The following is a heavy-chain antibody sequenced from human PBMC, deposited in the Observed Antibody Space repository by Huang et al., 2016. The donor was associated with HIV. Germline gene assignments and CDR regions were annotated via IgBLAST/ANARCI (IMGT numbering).Heavy chain of an antibody. CDR2: INHLGSP. Sequence: QVHLQQWGAGLLKSAETLSLTCAVYGGSLSGYYWSWLRQTPGKGLEWIGEINHLGSPNYNPSLKSRVARSMDGSKKQFSLKLRSISDADTAVYFCARDATKNPRGWFDPWGQGTLVTGSS. V-gene: IGHV4-34*02. D-gene: IGHD3-10*01. CDR1: GGSLSGYY. CDR3: ARDATKNPRGWFDP. J-gene: IGHJ5*02.